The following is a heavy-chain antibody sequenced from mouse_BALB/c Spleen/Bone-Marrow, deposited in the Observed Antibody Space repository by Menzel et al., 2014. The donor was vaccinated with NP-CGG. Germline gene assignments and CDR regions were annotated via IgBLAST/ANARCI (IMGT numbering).Heavy chain of an antibody. CDR2: IWAGGST. CDR1: GFSLTSYG. Sequence: VKVVESGPGLVAPSQSLSITCTVSGFSLTSYGVHWVRQPPGKGLEWLGVIWAGGSTNYNSALVSRLSISKDNSKSQVFLKMNSLQTDDTAMYYCASYGNYFDYWGQGTTLTVSS. CDR3: ASYGNYFDY. D-gene: IGHD2-1*01. J-gene: IGHJ2*01. V-gene: IGHV2-9*02.